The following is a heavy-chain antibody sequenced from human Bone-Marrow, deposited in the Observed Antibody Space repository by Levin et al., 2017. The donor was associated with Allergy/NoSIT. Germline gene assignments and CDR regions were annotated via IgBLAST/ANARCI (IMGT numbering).Heavy chain of an antibody. CDR1: GGTFSSYA. D-gene: IGHD3-10*01. CDR2: IIPIFGTA. J-gene: IGHJ6*02. V-gene: IGHV1-69*06. Sequence: GASVKVSCKASGGTFSSYAISWVRQAPGQGLEWMGGIIPIFGTANYAQKFQGRVTITADKSTSTAYMELSSLRSEDTAVYYCARATELEWFGELYTPNYYYYGMDVWGQGTTVTVSS. CDR3: ARATELEWFGELYTPNYYYYGMDV.